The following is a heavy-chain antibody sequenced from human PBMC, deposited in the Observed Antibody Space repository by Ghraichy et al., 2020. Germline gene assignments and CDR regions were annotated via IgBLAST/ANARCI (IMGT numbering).Heavy chain of an antibody. V-gene: IGHV3-30*02. CDR3: TKDPAGKSSGSGSYGDY. Sequence: GSLRLSCAASGFTFSSFDMHWVRQAPGKGLEWVAFIRHDGRNNYYTDSVKGRFTISRDNSKNTLFLQINSLRTEDTAVYFCTKDPAGKSSGSGSYGDYWGQGTLVTVSS. CDR1: GFTFSSFD. J-gene: IGHJ4*02. D-gene: IGHD3-10*01. CDR2: IRHDGRNN.